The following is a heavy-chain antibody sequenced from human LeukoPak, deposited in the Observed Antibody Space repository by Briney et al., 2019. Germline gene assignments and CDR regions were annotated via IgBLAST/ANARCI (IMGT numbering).Heavy chain of an antibody. CDR1: GYTFTSYD. V-gene: IGHV1-8*02. D-gene: IGHD4-17*01. J-gene: IGHJ4*02. Sequence: GASVKVSCKASGYTFTSYDINWVRQATGQGLEWMGWMNPNSGNTGYAQKLQGRVTMTTDTSTSTAYMELRSLRSDDTAVYYCARMEKRPTVTTWFPLSYFDYWGQGTLVTVSS. CDR3: ARMEKRPTVTTWFPLSYFDY. CDR2: MNPNSGNT.